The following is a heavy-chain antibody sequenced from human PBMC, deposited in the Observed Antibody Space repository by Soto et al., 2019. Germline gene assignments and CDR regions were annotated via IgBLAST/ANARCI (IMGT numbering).Heavy chain of an antibody. CDR1: GGTFSSYD. Sequence: ASVKVSCKASGGTFSSYDINWVRQATGQGLEWMGWMNPNSGNTGYAQKFQGRVTMTRNTSISTAYMELSSLRSEDTAVYYCARAGYDFWSGYSNWFDPWGQGTLVTVSS. J-gene: IGHJ5*02. D-gene: IGHD3-3*01. CDR3: ARAGYDFWSGYSNWFDP. CDR2: MNPNSGNT. V-gene: IGHV1-8*02.